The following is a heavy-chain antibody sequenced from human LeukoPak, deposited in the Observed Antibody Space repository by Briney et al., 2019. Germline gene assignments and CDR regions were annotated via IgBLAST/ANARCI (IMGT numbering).Heavy chain of an antibody. V-gene: IGHV1-8*01. J-gene: IGHJ4*02. D-gene: IGHD3-10*01. Sequence: ASVKVSCKASGYTFTRYDINWVRQATGQGLEWMGWMNPNSGNTGYAQKFQGRVTMTRNTSISTAYMELSSLRSEDTAVYYCARREYGSGSYHLVYWGQGTLVTVSS. CDR3: ARREYGSGSYHLVY. CDR2: MNPNSGNT. CDR1: GYTFTRYD.